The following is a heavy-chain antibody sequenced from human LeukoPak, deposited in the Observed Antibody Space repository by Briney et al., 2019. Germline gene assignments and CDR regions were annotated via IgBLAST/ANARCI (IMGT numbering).Heavy chain of an antibody. CDR1: GGSFSGYY. Sequence: SETLSLTCAVYGGSFSGYYWGWIRQPPGKGLEWIGEINHSGSTNYNPSLKSRVTISVDTSKNQFSLKLSSVTAADTAVYYCARGPYSSPTQYWGQGTLVTVSS. J-gene: IGHJ4*02. CDR3: ARGPYSSPTQY. V-gene: IGHV4-34*01. CDR2: INHSGST. D-gene: IGHD3-22*01.